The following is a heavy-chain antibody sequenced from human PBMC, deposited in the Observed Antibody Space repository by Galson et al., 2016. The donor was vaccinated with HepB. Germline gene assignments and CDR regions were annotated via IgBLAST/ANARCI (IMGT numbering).Heavy chain of an antibody. J-gene: IGHJ4*02. CDR3: TRDGEGSGRYFDY. V-gene: IGHV1-69*13. D-gene: IGHD1-26*01. Sequence: SVKVSCKASGGPFSTRTISWVRQAPGQGLEWMGGDIPIFDKSNYAQKFQGRVTISADESTSTAYMELSSLTSDDTALYYCTRDGEGSGRYFDYWGQGTLVTVSS. CDR1: GGPFSTRT. CDR2: DIPIFDKS.